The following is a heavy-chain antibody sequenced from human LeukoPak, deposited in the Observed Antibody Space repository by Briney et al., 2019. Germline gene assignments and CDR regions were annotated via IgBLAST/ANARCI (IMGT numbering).Heavy chain of an antibody. CDR2: IGSSNNYI. CDR3: ARDERDCSSTSCYWVY. Sequence: PGGSLRLSCAASGFTFSSYTMTWVRRAPGKGLEWVSSIGSSNNYIHYADSMKGRVTISRDSAKSSLYLQMDSLRVEDTAVYYCARDERDCSSTSCYWVYWGQGTLVIVSS. CDR1: GFTFSSYT. D-gene: IGHD2-2*01. J-gene: IGHJ4*02. V-gene: IGHV3-21*01.